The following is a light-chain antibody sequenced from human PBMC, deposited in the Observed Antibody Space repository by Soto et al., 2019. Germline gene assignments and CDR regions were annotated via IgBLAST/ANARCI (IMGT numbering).Light chain of an antibody. CDR3: QQRSNWPSIT. Sequence: KYPAALSLSPVERATLSYRASQSVSSYLAWYQQKPGQAPRLLIYDASNRATGIPARFSGSGSGTDFTLTISSLEPEDFAVYYCQQRSNWPSITFGQGTRLEIK. CDR1: QSVSSY. J-gene: IGKJ5*01. V-gene: IGKV3-11*01. CDR2: DAS.